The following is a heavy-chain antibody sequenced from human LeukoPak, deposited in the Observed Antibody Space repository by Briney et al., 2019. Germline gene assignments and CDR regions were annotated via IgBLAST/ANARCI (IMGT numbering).Heavy chain of an antibody. V-gene: IGHV1-2*02. CDR3: ARADRLHGGPYLIGP. CDR2: INPNSGVT. CDR1: GYSFTDYY. Sequence: ASVTVSCKTSGYSFTDYYMHWVRQAPGQGLEWMGWINPNSGVTSSAQKFQGRVTMTRDTSITTVYMEVSWLTSDDTAIYYCARADRLHGGPYLIGPWGQGTLVTVSS. D-gene: IGHD2-21*01. J-gene: IGHJ5*02.